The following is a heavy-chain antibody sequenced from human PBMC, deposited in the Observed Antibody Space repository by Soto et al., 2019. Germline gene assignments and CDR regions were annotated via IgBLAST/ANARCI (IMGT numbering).Heavy chain of an antibody. Sequence: PGGSLRLSCAASGFSFCSYVMSWVRQAPGKGLEWVSGISGSGASTYYADSVKGRFTISRDNSKNTLFLQMNSLRAEDTALYYCAKVRTVVRGQYYYGIDVWGQGTTVTVSS. CDR1: GFSFCSYV. D-gene: IGHD3-10*01. CDR3: AKVRTVVRGQYYYGIDV. CDR2: ISGSGAST. V-gene: IGHV3-23*01. J-gene: IGHJ6*02.